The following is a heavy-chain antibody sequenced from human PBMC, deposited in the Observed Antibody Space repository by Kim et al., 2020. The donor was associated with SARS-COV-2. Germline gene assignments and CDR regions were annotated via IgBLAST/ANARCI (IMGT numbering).Heavy chain of an antibody. Sequence: GGSLRLSCAASGFTFSSYGMHWVRQAPGKGLEWVEVISYDGSNKYYADSVKGRFTISRDNSKNTLYLQMNSLRAEDTAVYYCARDGYCSSTSCYASYYFDYWGQGTLVTVSS. CDR2: ISYDGSNK. J-gene: IGHJ4*02. CDR1: GFTFSSYG. CDR3: ARDGYCSSTSCYASYYFDY. V-gene: IGHV3-33*05. D-gene: IGHD2-2*03.